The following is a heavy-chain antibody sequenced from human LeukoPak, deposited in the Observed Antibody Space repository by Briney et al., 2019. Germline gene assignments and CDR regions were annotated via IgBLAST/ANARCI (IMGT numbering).Heavy chain of an antibody. V-gene: IGHV3-33*01. Sequence: GGSLRLSCAASGFSLSNYGMHWVRQAPGKWLEWVAALLYDGNTKHYADSVKDRLTISRDISKNTFYLQMNSLTDEDTAVYYCARDHRPEIQYYYMDVWGKGTTVAVSS. D-gene: IGHD1-14*01. CDR2: LLYDGNTK. J-gene: IGHJ6*03. CDR1: GFSLSNYG. CDR3: ARDHRPEIQYYYMDV.